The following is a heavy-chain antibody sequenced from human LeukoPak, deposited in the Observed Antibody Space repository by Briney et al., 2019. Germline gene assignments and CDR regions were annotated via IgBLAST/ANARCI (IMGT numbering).Heavy chain of an antibody. V-gene: IGHV4-34*01. CDR2: INHSGST. J-gene: IGHJ4*02. Sequence: SETLSLTCAVYGGSFSGYYWSWIRQPPGKGLEWIGEINHSGSTNYNPSLKSRVTISVDKSKNQFSLKLSSVTAADTAVYYCARVGYSYGYKGAIDYWGQGTLVTVSS. CDR3: ARVGYSYGYKGAIDY. D-gene: IGHD5-18*01. CDR1: GGSFSGYY.